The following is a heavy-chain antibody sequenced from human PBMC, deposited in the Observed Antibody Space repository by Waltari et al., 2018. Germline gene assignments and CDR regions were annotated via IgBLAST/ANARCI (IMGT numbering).Heavy chain of an antibody. D-gene: IGHD1-1*01. CDR2: MSYSGAT. J-gene: IGHJ3*01. CDR3: ATYIGASVGTAAFDV. Sequence: QLQLQESGPGLVKPSETLSLTCSVSGVSITSNRQYWGWIRQPPGQGLEWIGTMSYSGATYSSPSLKSRVTISRDTSKNQLSLKLGSVTAADTAIYYCATYIGASVGTAAFDVWGQGTMVSVSS. CDR1: GVSITSNRQY. V-gene: IGHV4-39*01.